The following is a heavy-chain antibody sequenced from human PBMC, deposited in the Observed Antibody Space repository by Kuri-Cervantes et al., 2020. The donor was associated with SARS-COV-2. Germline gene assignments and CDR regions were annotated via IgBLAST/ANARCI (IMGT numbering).Heavy chain of an antibody. CDR1: GFTCSNCP. V-gene: IGHV3-9*01. CDR3: VKGGQVTFDAFDI. Sequence: GGSLRLSCAASGFTCSNCPLSWVRQAPGKGLEWVSGIGWHSGSIGYADSVKGRFTISRDNAENSLYLQMNSLRAEDTALYYCVKGGQVTFDAFDIWGQGTMVTVSS. D-gene: IGHD2-21*02. J-gene: IGHJ3*02. CDR2: IGWHSGSI.